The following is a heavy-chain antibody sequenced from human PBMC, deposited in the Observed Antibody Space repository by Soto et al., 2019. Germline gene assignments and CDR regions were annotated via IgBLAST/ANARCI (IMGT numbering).Heavy chain of an antibody. CDR3: ARQPSAYSSSWYYYGMDV. D-gene: IGHD6-6*01. CDR1: GYSFTSYW. CDR2: IYPGDSDT. Sequence: RGESLKISCKGSGYSFTSYWIGWVRQMPGKGLEWMGIIYPGDSDTRYSPSFQGQVTISADKSISTAYLQWSSLKASDTAMYYCARQPSAYSSSWYYYGMDVWGQGTTVTVSS. V-gene: IGHV5-51*01. J-gene: IGHJ6*02.